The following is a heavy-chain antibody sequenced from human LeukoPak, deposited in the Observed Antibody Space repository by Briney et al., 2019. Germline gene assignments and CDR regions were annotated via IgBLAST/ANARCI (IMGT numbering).Heavy chain of an antibody. CDR1: GYTFTGYY. V-gene: IGHV1-18*04. CDR3: ARLINYYGSGSSPYYGMDV. Sequence: ASVKVSCKASGYTFTGYYMRWVRQAPGQGLEWMGWISAYNGNTNYAQKLQGRVTMTTDTSTSTAYMELRSLRSDDTAVYYCARLINYYGSGSSPYYGMDVWGQGTTVTVSS. D-gene: IGHD3-10*01. CDR2: ISAYNGNT. J-gene: IGHJ6*02.